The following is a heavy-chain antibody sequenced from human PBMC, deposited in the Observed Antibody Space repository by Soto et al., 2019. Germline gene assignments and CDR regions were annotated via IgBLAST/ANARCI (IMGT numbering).Heavy chain of an antibody. Sequence: QVHLQESGPGLVKPSQTLSLTCTVSGGSISSSDSHWSWIRQSPGTGLEWIGYISYTGATSYSPSLKSRVTISLDRSKNDFSLNLNSVTAADSAVYFCARDRTGTSEYDYWGQGTLVTVSS. CDR3: ARDRTGTSEYDY. CDR1: GGSISSSDSH. J-gene: IGHJ4*02. V-gene: IGHV4-30-4*01. D-gene: IGHD1-1*01. CDR2: ISYTGAT.